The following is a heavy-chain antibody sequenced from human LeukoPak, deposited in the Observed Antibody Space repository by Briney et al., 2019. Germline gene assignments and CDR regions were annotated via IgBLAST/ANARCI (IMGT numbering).Heavy chain of an antibody. CDR1: GFTFSDYA. V-gene: IGHV3-23*01. D-gene: IGHD2/OR15-2a*01. CDR2: ITGSGIST. J-gene: IGHJ4*02. CDR3: AREHFDFDY. Sequence: PGGSLRLSCEASGFTFSDYAMTWVRQAPGKGLEWVSEITGSGISTYYADSVKGRFTISRDNSKNTLYLRMNSLRAEDTAVYYCAREHFDFDYWGQGTLVTVSS.